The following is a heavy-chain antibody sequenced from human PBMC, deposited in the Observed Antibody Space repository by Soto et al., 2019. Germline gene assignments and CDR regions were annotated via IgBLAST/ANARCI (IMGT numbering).Heavy chain of an antibody. V-gene: IGHV3-74*01. Sequence: EVQLVESGGGLVQPGGSLRLSCSASGFTFSSHWMVWVRQGPGKGLEWVSRIISDGSHTSYADRVKGRFTSSRDNAKNTMYLQMNSLRAEDTALYYCARGLIGFGTANDCWGQGTLVTVSS. J-gene: IGHJ4*02. CDR2: IISDGSHT. CDR1: GFTFSSHW. D-gene: IGHD3-10*01. CDR3: ARGLIGFGTANDC.